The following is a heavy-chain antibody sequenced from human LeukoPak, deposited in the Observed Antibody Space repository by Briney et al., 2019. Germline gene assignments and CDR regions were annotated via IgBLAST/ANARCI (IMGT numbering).Heavy chain of an antibody. CDR3: VKGRSGTSSYDY. J-gene: IGHJ4*02. CDR2: ISSSSSYI. V-gene: IGHV3-21*04. D-gene: IGHD2-15*01. CDR1: GFTFSSYS. Sequence: PGGSLRLSCAASGFTFSSYSMNWVRQAPGKGLEWVSSISSSSSYIYYADSVKGRFTISRDNAKNSLYLQMNRLRAEDTAVYYCVKGRSGTSSYDYWGQGTLVTVSS.